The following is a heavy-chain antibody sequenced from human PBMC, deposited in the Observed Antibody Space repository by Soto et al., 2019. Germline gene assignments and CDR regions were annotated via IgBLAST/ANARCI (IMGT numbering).Heavy chain of an antibody. V-gene: IGHV1-18*01. Sequence: ASVKVSCKASGFTFTSSAMQWVRQARGQGLEWMGWISAYNGNTNYAQKLQGRVTMTTDTSTSTAYMELRSLRSDDTAVYYCAREYYYDSSGYYSPWGQGTLVTVSS. CDR3: AREYYYDSSGYYSP. CDR2: ISAYNGNT. J-gene: IGHJ5*02. CDR1: GFTFTSSA. D-gene: IGHD3-22*01.